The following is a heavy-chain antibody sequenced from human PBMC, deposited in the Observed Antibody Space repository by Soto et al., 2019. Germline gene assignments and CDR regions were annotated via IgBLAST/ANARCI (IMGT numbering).Heavy chain of an antibody. CDR3: ARERGDNWNSRWFDP. Sequence: VRLSCAASGFTVSSNYMSWVRQAPGKGLEWVSVIYSGGSTYYADSVKGRFTISRDNSKNTLYLQMNSLRAEDTAVYYCARERGDNWNSRWFDPWGQGTLVTVSS. CDR1: GFTVSSNY. CDR2: IYSGGST. V-gene: IGHV3-53*01. J-gene: IGHJ5*02. D-gene: IGHD1-7*01.